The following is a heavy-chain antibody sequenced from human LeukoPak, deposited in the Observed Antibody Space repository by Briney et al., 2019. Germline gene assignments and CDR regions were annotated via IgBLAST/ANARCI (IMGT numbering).Heavy chain of an antibody. Sequence: GSLRLSCAASGFTFSSYAMHWVRQAPGKGLEWVAVISYDGSNKYYADSVKGRFTISRDNSKNTLYLQMNSLRAEDTAVYYCASSGRWLVPDYYYYGMDVWGQGTTVTVSS. J-gene: IGHJ6*02. CDR2: ISYDGSNK. V-gene: IGHV3-30-3*01. CDR1: GFTFSSYA. CDR3: ASSGRWLVPDYYYYGMDV. D-gene: IGHD6-19*01.